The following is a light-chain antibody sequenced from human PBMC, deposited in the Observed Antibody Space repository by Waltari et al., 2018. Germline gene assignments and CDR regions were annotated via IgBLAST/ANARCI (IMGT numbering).Light chain of an antibody. CDR3: CSYAGSSTVV. Sequence: QSALTQPDSVSGSPGQSITISCTGTSSDVGSYNLVPWYQQHPGKAPKLMIYEGSKWPSGVSDRFSGSKSGNTASLTISGLQAEDEADYYCCSYAGSSTVVFGGGTKLTVL. V-gene: IGLV2-23*01. CDR2: EGS. CDR1: SSDVGSYNL. J-gene: IGLJ2*01.